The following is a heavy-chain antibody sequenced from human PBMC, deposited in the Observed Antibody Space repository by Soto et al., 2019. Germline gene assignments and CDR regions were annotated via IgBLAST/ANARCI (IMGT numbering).Heavy chain of an antibody. CDR2: IIPIFGTA. V-gene: IGHV1-69*13. CDR1: GGTFSSYA. Sequence: ASVKVSCKASGGTFSSYAISWVRQAPGQGLEWMGGIIPIFGTANYAQKFQGRVTITADESTSTAYMELSSLRSEDTAVYYCARDEPSRSRTEDDYWGQGTLVTVSS. J-gene: IGHJ4*02. CDR3: ARDEPSRSRTEDDY.